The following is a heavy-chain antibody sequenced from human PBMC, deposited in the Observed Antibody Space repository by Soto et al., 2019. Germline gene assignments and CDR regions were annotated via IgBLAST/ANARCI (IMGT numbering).Heavy chain of an antibody. J-gene: IGHJ1*01. D-gene: IGHD6-13*01. CDR2: IYYSGST. Sequence: SETLSLTCTVSGVSISGSRYYWGWIRQPPGKGLEWIGYIYYSGSTNYNPSLKSRVTISVDTSKNQFSLKLSSVTAADTAVYYCARSDSSSWYWYFQHWGQGTLVTVSS. CDR1: GVSISGSRYY. V-gene: IGHV4-61*05. CDR3: ARSDSSSWYWYFQH.